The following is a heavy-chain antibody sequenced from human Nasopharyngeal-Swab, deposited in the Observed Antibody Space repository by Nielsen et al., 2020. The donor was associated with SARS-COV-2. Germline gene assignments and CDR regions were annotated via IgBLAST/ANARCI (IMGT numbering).Heavy chain of an antibody. CDR1: GFSLITSGMC. J-gene: IGHJ4*02. CDR3: ARSVTYYYDSSGYYYFDY. CDR2: IDWDDDK. D-gene: IGHD3-22*01. V-gene: IGHV2-70*01. Sequence: SGPTLVKPTQTLTLTFTFSGFSLITSGMCVSWIRQPPGKALEWLALIDWDDDKYYSTSLKTRLTISKDTSKNQVVLTMTNMDPVDTATYYCARSVTYYYDSSGYYYFDYWGQGTLVTVSS.